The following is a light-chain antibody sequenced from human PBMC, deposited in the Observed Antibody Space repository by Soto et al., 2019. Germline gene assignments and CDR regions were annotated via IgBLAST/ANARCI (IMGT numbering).Light chain of an antibody. CDR2: GVS. CDR1: QSVPSNF. Sequence: EIVLTQSPGTLPLSPGERATLSCRASQSVPSNFLAWYQQKPGQAPILLIYGVSRRATGIPDRFSGSGSGTDFPLTISRLEPEDFAVYYCQQYDSSWTFGQGTKVEIK. V-gene: IGKV3-20*01. J-gene: IGKJ1*01. CDR3: QQYDSSWT.